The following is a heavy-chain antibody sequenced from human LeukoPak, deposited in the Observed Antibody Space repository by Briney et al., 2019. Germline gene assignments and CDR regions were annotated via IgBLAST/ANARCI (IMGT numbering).Heavy chain of an antibody. V-gene: IGHV1-69*05. Sequence: VSSVKVSCKASGGTFISYAISWVRQAPAQGLEWMGRIIPIFGTANYAQKFQGRVTITTDESTSTAYMELSSLRSEDTAVYYCARDHRYSSGWYVGYWGQGTLVTVSS. CDR1: GGTFISYA. CDR2: IIPIFGTA. CDR3: ARDHRYSSGWYVGY. D-gene: IGHD6-19*01. J-gene: IGHJ4*02.